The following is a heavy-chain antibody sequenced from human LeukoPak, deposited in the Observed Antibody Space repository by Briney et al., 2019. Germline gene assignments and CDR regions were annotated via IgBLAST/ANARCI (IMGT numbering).Heavy chain of an antibody. D-gene: IGHD5-12*01. J-gene: IGHJ5*02. V-gene: IGHV4-34*01. Sequence: SETLSLTCAVYGGSFSGYYWSWIRQPPGKGLEWIGEINHSGSTNYNPSLKSRVTISVDTSKNQFSLKLSSVTAADTAAYYCARYDIVATNWFDPWGQGTLVTVSS. CDR2: INHSGST. CDR1: GGSFSGYY. CDR3: ARYDIVATNWFDP.